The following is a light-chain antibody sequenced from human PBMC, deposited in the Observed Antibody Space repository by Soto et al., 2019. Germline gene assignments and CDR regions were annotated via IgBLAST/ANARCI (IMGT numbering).Light chain of an antibody. CDR2: DAS. CDR3: QQYTPDSPWT. J-gene: IGKJ1*01. CDR1: QRISNW. V-gene: IGKV1-5*01. Sequence: DIQITQSPSTLSASVGDRVTITCRASQRISNWLAWYQQKLGKAPKLLIYDASSLESGVPSRFSGSGSGTEFTLTISSLQPDDFATYYCQQYTPDSPWTFGQGTKVDI.